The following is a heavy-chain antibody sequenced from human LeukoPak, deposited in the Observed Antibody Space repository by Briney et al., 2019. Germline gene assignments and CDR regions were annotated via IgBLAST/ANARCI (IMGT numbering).Heavy chain of an antibody. CDR3: ARDSGYGSGID. V-gene: IGHV4-59*01. Sequence: PSETPSLTCTVSGGSISSYYWSWIRQPPGKGLEWIGYIYYSGSTNYNPSLKSRVTISVDTSKNQFSLRLSSVTAADTAVYYCARDSGYGSGIDWGQGTLVTVSS. CDR1: GGSISSYY. J-gene: IGHJ4*02. D-gene: IGHD3-10*01. CDR2: IYYSGST.